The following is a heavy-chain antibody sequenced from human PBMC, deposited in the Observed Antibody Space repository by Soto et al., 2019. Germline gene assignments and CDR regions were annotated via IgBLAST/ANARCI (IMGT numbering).Heavy chain of an antibody. D-gene: IGHD5-18*01. V-gene: IGHV3-23*01. J-gene: IGHJ6*02. CDR1: GFTFSSYA. CDR3: AKDGLGYSYGPGYYYGMDV. Sequence: EVQLLESGGGLVQPGGSLRLSCAASGFTFSSYAMSWVRQAPGKGLEWVSAISGSGGSTYYADSVKGRFTISRDNSKNTLYLQMNSLGAEDTAVYYCAKDGLGYSYGPGYYYGMDVWGQGTTVTVSS. CDR2: ISGSGGST.